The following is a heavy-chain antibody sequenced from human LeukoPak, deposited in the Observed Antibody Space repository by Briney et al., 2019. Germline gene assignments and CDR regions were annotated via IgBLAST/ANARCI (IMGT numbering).Heavy chain of an antibody. CDR1: GFTFSSYA. D-gene: IGHD3-10*01. CDR2: ISGSGGSP. J-gene: IGHJ4*02. Sequence: PGGSLRLSCAASGFTFSSYAMSWVPQAPGKALEWFSAISGSGGSPYYADSVKGRFTISRDNSKNTLYLQMNSLRAEDNAVYYCAKAADVLLWFGEPGGYYFDYWGQGTLVTVSS. CDR3: AKAADVLLWFGEPGGYYFDY. V-gene: IGHV3-23*01.